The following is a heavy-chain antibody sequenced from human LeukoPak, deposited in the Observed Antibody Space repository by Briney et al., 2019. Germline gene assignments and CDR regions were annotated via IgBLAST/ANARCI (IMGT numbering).Heavy chain of an antibody. CDR2: IYSSGST. V-gene: IGHV4-4*07. CDR1: GGSINNYY. CDR3: ARWEPADDAFDI. Sequence: SETLSLTCTVSGGSINNYYWTWIRQPAGKGLEWIGRIYSSGSTNYNSYLKSRVSMSIDTSKNQFSLKLSSVTAADTAVYYCARWEPADDAFDIWGQGTMVTVSS. J-gene: IGHJ3*02. D-gene: IGHD1-26*01.